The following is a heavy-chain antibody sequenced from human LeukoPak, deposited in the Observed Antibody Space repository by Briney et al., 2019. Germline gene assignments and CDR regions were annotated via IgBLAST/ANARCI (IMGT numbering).Heavy chain of an antibody. V-gene: IGHV1-8*01. CDR2: MNPNSGNT. CDR3: ARGVGVGAVAGHYYYYYMDV. J-gene: IGHJ6*03. Sequence: ASVKVSCKASGYTFTSYDINWVRQATGQGREWMGWMNPNSGNTGYAQKFQGRVTMTRNNSISTAYMELSSLRSEDTAVYYCARGVGVGAVAGHYYYYYMDVWGKGTTVTVSS. CDR1: GYTFTSYD. D-gene: IGHD6-19*01.